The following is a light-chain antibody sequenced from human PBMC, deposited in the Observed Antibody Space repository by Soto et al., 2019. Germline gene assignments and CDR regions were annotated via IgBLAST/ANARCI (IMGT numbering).Light chain of an antibody. CDR1: QTISDN. CDR2: HTS. Sequence: EIVLTQPPGTLSLSPGERATLSCRASQTISDNLTWYQQKPGLPPRLLIYHTSTRASGVPARFSGSGSGTDFSLTIRSLQSEDFAVYYCQRYDNWPLIFGGGTKVDIK. CDR3: QRYDNWPLI. J-gene: IGKJ4*01. V-gene: IGKV3-15*01.